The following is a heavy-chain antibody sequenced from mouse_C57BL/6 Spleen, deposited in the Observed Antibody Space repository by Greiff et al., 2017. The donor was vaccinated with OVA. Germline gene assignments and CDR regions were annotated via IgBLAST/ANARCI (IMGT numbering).Heavy chain of an antibody. CDR2: IRNNANGYTT. D-gene: IGHD2-4*01. CDR1: GFTFTDYY. V-gene: IGHV7-3*01. CDR3: ASRGDYDWFAY. J-gene: IGHJ3*01. Sequence: EVHLVESGGGLVQPGGSLSLSCAASGFTFTDYYMSWVRQPPGKALEWLGFIRNNANGYTTEYSASVKGRFTISSDNSQSILYLQMNALRAEDSATYYCASRGDYDWFAYWGQGTLVTVSA.